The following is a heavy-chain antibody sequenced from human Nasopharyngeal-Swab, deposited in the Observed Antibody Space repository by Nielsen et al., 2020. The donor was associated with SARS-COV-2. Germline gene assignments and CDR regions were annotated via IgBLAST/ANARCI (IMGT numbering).Heavy chain of an antibody. CDR2: ISGSGGST. CDR3: AKKLENILRYFDWLLDAFDI. V-gene: IGHV3-23*01. J-gene: IGHJ3*02. D-gene: IGHD3-9*01. Sequence: SCAASGFTFSSYAMSWVRQAPGKGLEWVSAISGSGGSTYYADSVKGRFTISRDNSKNTLYLQMNSLRAEDTAVYYCAKKLENILRYFDWLLDAFDIWGQGTMVTVSS. CDR1: GFTFSSYA.